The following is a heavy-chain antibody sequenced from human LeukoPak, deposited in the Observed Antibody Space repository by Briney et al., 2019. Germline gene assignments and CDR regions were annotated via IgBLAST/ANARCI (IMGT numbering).Heavy chain of an antibody. J-gene: IGHJ4*02. Sequence: SETLSLTCTVSGGSISSYYGSWLRQPPGKGLEGIGYIYYSGSTNYNPSLKSRVTISVDTSKNQFSLKLSSVTAADTAVYFCTRVVNGGHFDYWGQGTLVTVSS. D-gene: IGHD2-8*01. CDR2: IYYSGST. CDR1: GGSISSYY. CDR3: TRVVNGGHFDY. V-gene: IGHV4-59*01.